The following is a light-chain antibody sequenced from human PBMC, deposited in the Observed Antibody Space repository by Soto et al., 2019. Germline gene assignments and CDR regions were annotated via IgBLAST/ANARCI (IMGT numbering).Light chain of an antibody. CDR1: SGHSAYR. J-gene: IGLJ2*01. V-gene: IGLV4-69*01. Sequence: QLVLTQSPSASASLGASVKLTCTLSSGHSAYRIAWHQQQPEKGPRYLMKVNSDGSHTKGDGIPDRFSGSSSGAERYLIISSLQSEDEADYYCQTWGTGIQVFGGGTQLTVL. CDR3: QTWGTGIQV. CDR2: VNSDGSH.